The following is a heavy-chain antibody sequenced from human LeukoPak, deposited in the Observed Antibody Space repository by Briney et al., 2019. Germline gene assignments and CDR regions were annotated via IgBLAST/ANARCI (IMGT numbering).Heavy chain of an antibody. CDR1: GFTFSSYA. D-gene: IGHD1-26*01. CDR3: AKDLDIVGAIGGAFDI. V-gene: IGHV3-23*01. Sequence: PGASLRLSCAASGFTFSSYAMSWVRQAPGKGLEWVPAISGSGGSTYYADSVKGRFTISRDNSKNTLYLQMNSLRAEDTAVYYCAKDLDIVGAIGGAFDIWGRGTMVTVSS. CDR2: ISGSGGST. J-gene: IGHJ3*02.